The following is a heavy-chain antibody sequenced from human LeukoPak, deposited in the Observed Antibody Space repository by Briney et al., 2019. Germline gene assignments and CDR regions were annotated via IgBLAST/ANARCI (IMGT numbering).Heavy chain of an antibody. CDR2: INHSGST. CDR1: GGSFSGYY. Sequence: ETLSLTCAVYGGSFSGYYWSWIRQPPGKGLEWIGEINHSGSTNYNPSLKSRVTISVDTPKNQFSLKLSSVTAADTAVYYCARGIRGYRAAAGTFDYWGQGTLVTVSS. V-gene: IGHV4-34*01. J-gene: IGHJ4*02. CDR3: ARGIRGYRAAAGTFDY. D-gene: IGHD6-13*01.